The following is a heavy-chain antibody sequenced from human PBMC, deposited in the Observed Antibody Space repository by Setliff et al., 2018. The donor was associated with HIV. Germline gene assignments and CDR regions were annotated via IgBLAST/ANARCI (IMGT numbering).Heavy chain of an antibody. CDR2: IDPENDET. Sequence: ASVKVSCKASGYTFIDKYMHWVRQAPGKGLHWMGRIDPENDETKYSQKFQVRFTMTADRSTDTAYMELGGLRSEDTAISYCVLYSTGASRFDHWGEGTLVTVSS. CDR3: VLYSTGASRFDH. D-gene: IGHD2-8*01. CDR1: GYTFIDKY. V-gene: IGHV1-69-2*01. J-gene: IGHJ4*02.